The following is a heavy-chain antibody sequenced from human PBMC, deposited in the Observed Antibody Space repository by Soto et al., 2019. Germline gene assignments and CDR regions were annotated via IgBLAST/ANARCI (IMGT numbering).Heavy chain of an antibody. Sequence: GGSLRLSCAASGFTFSSYGMHWVRQAPGKGLEWVAVIWYDGSNKYYADSVKGRFTISRDNSKNTLYLQMNSLRAEDTAVYYCAREGYNWNDDYKLAYYYYYMDVWGKGTTVTVSS. CDR3: AREGYNWNDDYKLAYYYYYMDV. V-gene: IGHV3-33*01. D-gene: IGHD1-1*01. J-gene: IGHJ6*03. CDR1: GFTFSSYG. CDR2: IWYDGSNK.